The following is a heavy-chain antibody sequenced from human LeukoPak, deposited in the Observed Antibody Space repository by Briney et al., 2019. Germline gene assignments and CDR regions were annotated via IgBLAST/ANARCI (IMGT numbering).Heavy chain of an antibody. CDR1: GGTFSSYA. D-gene: IGHD2-2*01. Sequence: ASVKVSCKASGGTFSSYAISWVRQAPGRGLEWMGGIIPIFGTANYAQKFQGRVTITADESTSTAYMELSSLRSEDTAVYYCAREGYCSSTSCSLGYWGQGTLVTVSS. CDR3: AREGYCSSTSCSLGY. CDR2: IIPIFGTA. V-gene: IGHV1-69*01. J-gene: IGHJ4*02.